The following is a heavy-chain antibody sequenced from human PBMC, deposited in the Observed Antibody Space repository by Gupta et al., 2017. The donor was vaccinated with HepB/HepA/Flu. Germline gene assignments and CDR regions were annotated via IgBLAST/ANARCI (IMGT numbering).Heavy chain of an antibody. CDR2: TYYRSKWYN. D-gene: IGHD6-19*01. J-gene: IGHJ5*02. CDR1: GASVSSNSAA. V-gene: IGHV6-1*01. CDR3: ARTPLAVAGTVVGWFDP. Sequence: QVQLQQSGPGLVKPSQTLSLTCAISGASVSSNSAAWNWIRQSPSRGLEWLGRTYYRSKWYNDYAVSVKSRITINPDTSKNQFSLQLNSVTPEDTAVYYCARTPLAVAGTVVGWFDPWGQGTLVTVSS.